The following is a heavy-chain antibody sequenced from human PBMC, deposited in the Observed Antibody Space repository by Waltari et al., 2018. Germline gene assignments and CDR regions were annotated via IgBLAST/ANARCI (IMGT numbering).Heavy chain of an antibody. J-gene: IGHJ4*02. Sequence: QLQLQESGPGLVKPSETLSLTCSVSGGSISSSSYHWGWIRQSPGQGLEWIGTIDYSGRRYYNPALKSRVAIAVDTAKNQFSLELRPVTAADTAVYYCARDLYRSYYGSGSYSPSSIDYWGQGTLVTVSS. CDR2: IDYSGRR. V-gene: IGHV4-39*07. D-gene: IGHD3-10*01. CDR1: GGSISSSSYH. CDR3: ARDLYRSYYGSGSYSPSSIDY.